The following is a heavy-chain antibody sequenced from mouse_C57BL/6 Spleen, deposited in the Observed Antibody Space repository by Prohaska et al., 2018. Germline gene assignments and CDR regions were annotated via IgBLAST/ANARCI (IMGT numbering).Heavy chain of an antibody. J-gene: IGHJ4*01. CDR3: AREEVSYYGIYYYAMDY. D-gene: IGHD2-10*01. CDR2: IYPGDGDT. CDR1: GYAVSSSW. Sequence: QVQLQQSGPELVKPGASVKISCKASGYAVSSSWMNWVKQRPGKGLEWIGRIYPGDGDTNYNGKLKGKATLTSDKSSSTAYMQLSSLTSEDSAVYFCAREEVSYYGIYYYAMDYWGQGTSVTVSS. V-gene: IGHV1-82*01.